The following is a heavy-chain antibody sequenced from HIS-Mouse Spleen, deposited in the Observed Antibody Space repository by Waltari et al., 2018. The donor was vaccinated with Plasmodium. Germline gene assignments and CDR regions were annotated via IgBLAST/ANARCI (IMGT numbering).Heavy chain of an antibody. CDR3: ARVLGYKAAAGTFVEYFQH. Sequence: QVQLVQSGAEVKKPGASVKVSCKASGYTFTGYYMHWVRQAPGQGLEWMGWINHNRGSTNYAQKFQGRVTMNRDTSISTAYMEQSRLRSDDTAVYYCARVLGYKAAAGTFVEYFQHWGQGTLVTVSS. CDR1: GYTFTGYY. D-gene: IGHD6-13*01. J-gene: IGHJ1*01. CDR2: INHNRGST. V-gene: IGHV1-2*02.